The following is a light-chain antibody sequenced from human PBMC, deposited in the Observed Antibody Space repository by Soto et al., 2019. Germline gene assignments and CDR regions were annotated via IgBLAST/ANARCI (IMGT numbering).Light chain of an antibody. CDR3: RQSYSTPQT. V-gene: IGKV1-39*01. Sequence: DIPMTQSPSSLSASVGDRVTITCRASQSISSYLNWYQQKPGKAPKLLIYAASSLQSGVPSRFSCSGSGTDFTLTISSLQPEDFATYYSRQSYSTPQTVGQGTKVEIK. CDR1: QSISSY. J-gene: IGKJ1*01. CDR2: AAS.